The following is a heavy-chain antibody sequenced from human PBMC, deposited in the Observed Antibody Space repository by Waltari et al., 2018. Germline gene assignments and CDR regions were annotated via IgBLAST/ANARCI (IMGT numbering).Heavy chain of an antibody. J-gene: IGHJ4*02. CDR2: ISSSSSYT. Sequence: QVQLQQWGAGLLKPSETLSLTCAVYGGSFSGYYWSWIRQPPGKGLEWVSYISSSSSYTNYADSVKGRFTISRDNAKNSLYLQMNSLRAEDTAVYYCARGRLIAADYFDYWGQGTLVTVSS. D-gene: IGHD6-6*01. V-gene: IGHV3-11*06. CDR3: ARGRLIAADYFDY. CDR1: GGSFSGYY.